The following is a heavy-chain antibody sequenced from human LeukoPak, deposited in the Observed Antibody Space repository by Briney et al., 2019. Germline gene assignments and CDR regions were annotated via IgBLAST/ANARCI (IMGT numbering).Heavy chain of an antibody. Sequence: ASVKVSCKASGYTFTSYYMHWVRQAPGQGLEWMGIINPSGGITSYAQKFRGRVTMTRDTSTSTVYMGLSSLRSEDTAVYYCARDPQLIRFLEWLPNLLTFDYWGQGTLVTVSS. CDR2: INPSGGIT. J-gene: IGHJ4*02. CDR3: ARDPQLIRFLEWLPNLLTFDY. D-gene: IGHD3-3*01. V-gene: IGHV1-46*01. CDR1: GYTFTSYY.